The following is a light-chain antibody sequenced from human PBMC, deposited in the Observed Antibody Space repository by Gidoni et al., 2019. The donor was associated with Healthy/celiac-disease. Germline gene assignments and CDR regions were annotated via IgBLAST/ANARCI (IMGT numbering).Light chain of an antibody. CDR3: QQYGSSPRLT. CDR1: QRVSSSY. V-gene: IGKV3-20*01. CDR2: GAS. J-gene: IGKJ4*01. Sequence: MALPQSPGTLALSPGEIATLSCRASQRVSSSYLAWYQPKPGQAPRLLIYGASSRATGIPDRFSGSGSGTDFTLTISRLEPEDFAVYYCQQYGSSPRLTFGGGTKVEIK.